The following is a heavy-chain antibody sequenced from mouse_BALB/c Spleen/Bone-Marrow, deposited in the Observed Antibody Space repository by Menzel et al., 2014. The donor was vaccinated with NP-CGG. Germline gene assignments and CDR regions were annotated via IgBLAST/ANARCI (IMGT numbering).Heavy chain of an antibody. CDR3: ARECYGIYYAMGY. D-gene: IGHD1-1*01. CDR2: IDPANGNT. Sequence: EVQLQQSGAELVKPGASVKLSCTASGFNIKDTYMHWVKQRPEQGLEWIGRIDPANGNTKYDPKFQGKATITADTSSNTAYLQLSCLTSEGTAVYYCARECYGIYYAMGYCGLEASVTVTS. J-gene: IGHJ4*01. V-gene: IGHV14-3*02. CDR1: GFNIKDTY.